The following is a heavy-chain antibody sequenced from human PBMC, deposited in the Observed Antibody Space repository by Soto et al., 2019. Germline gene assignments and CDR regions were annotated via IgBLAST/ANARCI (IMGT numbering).Heavy chain of an antibody. J-gene: IGHJ4*02. Sequence: QVQLQESGPGLVKPSDTLSLTCSVSGGSISNHYWSWIRQPPGKGLEWIGYIYYNRNTNYNPSLKSRVTMSVDTSRNQISLKLTTVTAADTAVYYCTRANWYSEYWGQGTLVTVSS. D-gene: IGHD7-27*01. CDR3: TRANWYSEY. CDR2: IYYNRNT. V-gene: IGHV4-59*07. CDR1: GGSISNHY.